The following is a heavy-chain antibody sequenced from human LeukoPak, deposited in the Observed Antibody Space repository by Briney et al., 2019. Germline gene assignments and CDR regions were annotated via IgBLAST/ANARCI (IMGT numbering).Heavy chain of an antibody. J-gene: IGHJ4*02. D-gene: IGHD3-22*01. CDR1: GYTLTELS. V-gene: IGHV1-24*01. Sequence: ASVKVSCKVSGYTLTELSMHWVRQAPGKGLEWMGGFDPEDGETIYAQKFQGRVTMTEDTSTDTAYMELSSLRSEDTAVYYCATRGHYYDSSGYDYWGQGTLVTVSS. CDR3: ATRGHYYDSSGYDY. CDR2: FDPEDGET.